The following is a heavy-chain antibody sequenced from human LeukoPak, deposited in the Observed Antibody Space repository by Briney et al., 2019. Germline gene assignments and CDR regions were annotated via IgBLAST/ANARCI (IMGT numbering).Heavy chain of an antibody. CDR2: ISGSGGST. Sequence: GGSLRLSCAASGFTFSNYGMSWVRQAPGKGLEWVSAISGSGGSTNYADSVKGRFTISGDNSKNTLYVQMKSLRAEDTAVYYCAKGDLITIFGVVIDYWGQGTLVTVSS. D-gene: IGHD3-3*01. CDR3: AKGDLITIFGVVIDY. CDR1: GFTFSNYG. J-gene: IGHJ4*02. V-gene: IGHV3-23*01.